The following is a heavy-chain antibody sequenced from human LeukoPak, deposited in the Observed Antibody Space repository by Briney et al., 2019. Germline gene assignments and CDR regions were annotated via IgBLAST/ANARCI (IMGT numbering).Heavy chain of an antibody. Sequence: GGSLRLSCAASGFTFSTYGMHWVRQAPGKGLEWVALISYDGSNKYYADSVKGRFTISRDNSKNTLYLQMDSLRAEDTAVYYCAKLAAADYWGQGTLVTVSS. J-gene: IGHJ4*02. CDR1: GFTFSTYG. V-gene: IGHV3-30*18. CDR2: ISYDGSNK. CDR3: AKLAAADY. D-gene: IGHD6-13*01.